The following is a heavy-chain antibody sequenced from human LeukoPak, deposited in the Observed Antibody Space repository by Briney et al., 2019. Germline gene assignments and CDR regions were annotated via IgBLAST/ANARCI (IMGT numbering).Heavy chain of an antibody. CDR3: ARVVAYYYGSGSSPNWFDP. Sequence: PSETLSLTCTVSGGSISSGGYYWSWIRQHPGKGLEWIGYIYYSGSTYYNPSLKSRVTISVDTSKNQFSLKLSSVTAADPAVYYCARVVAYYYGSGSSPNWFDPWGQGTLVTVSS. D-gene: IGHD3-10*01. V-gene: IGHV4-31*03. J-gene: IGHJ5*02. CDR2: IYYSGST. CDR1: GGSISSGGYY.